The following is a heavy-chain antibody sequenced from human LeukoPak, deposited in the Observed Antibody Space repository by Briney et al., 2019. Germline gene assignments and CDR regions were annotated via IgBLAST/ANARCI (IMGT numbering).Heavy chain of an antibody. J-gene: IGHJ3*02. CDR1: GYTFTSYG. D-gene: IGHD3-22*01. Sequence: AAVKVSCKASGYTFTSYGISWVRQAPGQGLEWMGWISAYNGNTNYAQKLQGRVTMTTDTSTSTAYMELRSLRSDDTAVYYCARPIVVAEDDAFDIWGQGTMVTVSS. CDR3: ARPIVVAEDDAFDI. V-gene: IGHV1-18*01. CDR2: ISAYNGNT.